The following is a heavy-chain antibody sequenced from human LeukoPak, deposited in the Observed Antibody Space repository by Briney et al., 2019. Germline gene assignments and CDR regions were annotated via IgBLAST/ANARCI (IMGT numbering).Heavy chain of an antibody. D-gene: IGHD3-16*02. Sequence: PSETLSLTCAVYGGSFSGYYWSWIRQPPGKGLEWIGEINHSGSTNYNPSLKSRVTISVDTSKNQFSLKLSSVTAADTAVYYCARDRGYDYIWGTYRIFDYWGQGTLVTVSS. CDR2: INHSGST. V-gene: IGHV4-34*01. CDR1: GGSFSGYY. CDR3: ARDRGYDYIWGTYRIFDY. J-gene: IGHJ4*02.